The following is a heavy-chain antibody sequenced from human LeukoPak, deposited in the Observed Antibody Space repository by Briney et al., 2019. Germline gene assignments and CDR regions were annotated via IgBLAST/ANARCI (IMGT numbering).Heavy chain of an antibody. Sequence: GGSLRLSCEASGFTFITYAMSWVRQAPGKGLQWVSGISGTDSGTYYTDSVKGRFTISRDNSKNTVYLQIDSLRAEDTAVYYCARGVMVRGVIPLYYYYYMDVWGKGTTVTVSS. V-gene: IGHV3-23*01. D-gene: IGHD3-10*01. CDR2: ISGTDSGT. J-gene: IGHJ6*03. CDR3: ARGVMVRGVIPLYYYYYMDV. CDR1: GFTFITYA.